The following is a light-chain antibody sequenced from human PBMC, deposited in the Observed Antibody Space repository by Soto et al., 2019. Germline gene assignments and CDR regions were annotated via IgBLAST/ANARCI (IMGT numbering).Light chain of an antibody. J-gene: IGKJ4*01. CDR1: QSISTY. Sequence: DIQMTQSTSSLSASVGDRVSITCRASQSISTYLDWYQQKPGKAPKLLIYGASSLQSGVPSRFSGSGSGTDFTLTISSLQPEDFATYSCQQSYSTPLTFGGGTKVDIK. CDR2: GAS. CDR3: QQSYSTPLT. V-gene: IGKV1-39*01.